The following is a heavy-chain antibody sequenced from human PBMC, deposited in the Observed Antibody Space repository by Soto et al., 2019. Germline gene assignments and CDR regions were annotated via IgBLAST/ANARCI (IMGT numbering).Heavy chain of an antibody. CDR1: GGTFSSYI. CDR3: ASAANWYEAFDI. V-gene: IGHV1-69*13. J-gene: IGHJ3*02. Sequence: SVKVSCKASGGTFSSYIINWVRQAPGQGLEWMGGIIPMFGTANYAQKFQGRVTITADESTSTAYVELNSLTSADTAVYFCASAANWYEAFDIWGQGTMVTVSS. CDR2: IIPMFGTA. D-gene: IGHD1-1*01.